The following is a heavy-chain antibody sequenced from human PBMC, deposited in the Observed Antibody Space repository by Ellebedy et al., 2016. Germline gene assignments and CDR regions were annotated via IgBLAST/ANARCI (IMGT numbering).Heavy chain of an antibody. V-gene: IGHV4-38-2*02. J-gene: IGHJ4*02. CDR3: ARQKGYFGDRNYFDY. Sequence: SETLSLXXSVSGYSISSGYLWGWIRQPPGNGLEWIGSIYHSGTTYYNPSLKSRVTMSVDTSKNQFSLRLTSVTAADTALYFCARQKGYFGDRNYFDYWGQGTVVTVSS. CDR2: IYHSGTT. CDR1: GYSISSGYL. D-gene: IGHD3-9*01.